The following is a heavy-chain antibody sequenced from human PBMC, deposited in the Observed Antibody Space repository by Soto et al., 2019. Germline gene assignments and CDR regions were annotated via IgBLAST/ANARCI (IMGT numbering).Heavy chain of an antibody. Sequence: EVQLVESGGGLVQPGGSLRLSCAASGFTVGNNYMGWVRQAPGKGLEWVSLIYSGGSTYYADSVKGRFTISRDTSKNTVYLQMSSLRAEDTAVYYCAGHSHKDYWGQGTLVTVSS. CDR2: IYSGGST. CDR3: AGHSHKDY. V-gene: IGHV3-66*04. J-gene: IGHJ4*02. CDR1: GFTVGNNY.